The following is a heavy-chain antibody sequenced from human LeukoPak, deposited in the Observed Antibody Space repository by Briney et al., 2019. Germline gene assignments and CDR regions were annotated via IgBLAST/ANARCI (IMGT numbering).Heavy chain of an antibody. CDR1: GGSISSGDYY. CDR2: IYYSGST. V-gene: IGHV4-30-4*01. Sequence: SQTLSLTCTVSGGSISSGDYYWSWIRQPPGKGLEWIGYIYYSGSTYYNPSLKSRVTISVDTSKNQFSLKLSSVTAADTAVYYCATLPLDLLYYDPGGQGTLVTVSS. D-gene: IGHD2-8*01. J-gene: IGHJ5*02. CDR3: ATLPLDLLYYDP.